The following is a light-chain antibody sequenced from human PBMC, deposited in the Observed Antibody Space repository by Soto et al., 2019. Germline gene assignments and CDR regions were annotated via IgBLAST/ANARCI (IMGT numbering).Light chain of an antibody. J-gene: IGLJ1*01. Sequence: QSVLTQPPSVSGAPGQRVTISCTGSGSNIGAGSDVHWYQQLPGTAPKLLVCGNNNRPSGVPDRFSGSKSATSASLAITGLQAEDEADYYCQSYDISLSGWVFGTGTKLTVL. CDR3: QSYDISLSGWV. CDR1: GSNIGAGSD. V-gene: IGLV1-40*01. CDR2: GNN.